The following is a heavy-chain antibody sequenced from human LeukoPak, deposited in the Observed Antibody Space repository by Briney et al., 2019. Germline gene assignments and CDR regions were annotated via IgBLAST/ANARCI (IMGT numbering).Heavy chain of an antibody. CDR3: ARSDYHNSGSHTVFDAFDI. D-gene: IGHD3-10*01. V-gene: IGHV4-59*01. Sequence: TSETLSLTCTVSGGSISRYYWSWIRRPPGKGLEWIGYIDDSGNTNYNPSLKSQVTISVDKSKNQFSLKLSFVTAAYTAMYYCARSDYHNSGSHTVFDAFDIWGQGTRVTVSS. CDR2: IDDSGNT. J-gene: IGHJ3*02. CDR1: GGSISRYY.